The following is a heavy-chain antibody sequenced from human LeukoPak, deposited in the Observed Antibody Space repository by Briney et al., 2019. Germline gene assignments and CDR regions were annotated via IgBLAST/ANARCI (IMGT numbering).Heavy chain of an antibody. D-gene: IGHD6-13*01. V-gene: IGHV3-30*04. CDR1: GFTFSSYA. CDR2: ISYDGSNK. J-gene: IGHJ4*02. CDR3: ARSLNGGIAAAVDY. Sequence: PGRSLRLSCAASGFTFSSYAMRWVRQAPGKGLEWVAVISYDGSNKYYADSVKGRFTISRDNSKNTLYLQMNSLRAEDTAVYYCARSLNGGIAAAVDYWGQGTLVTVSS.